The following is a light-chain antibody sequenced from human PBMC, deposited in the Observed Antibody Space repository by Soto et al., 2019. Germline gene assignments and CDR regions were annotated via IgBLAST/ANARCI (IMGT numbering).Light chain of an antibody. CDR1: SSDVGGYNY. V-gene: IGLV2-11*01. J-gene: IGLJ2*01. CDR3: CSYADSRAL. CDR2: DVS. Sequence: QSALTQPRSVSGSPGQSVTISCTGSSSDVGGYNYVSWYQQYPGKAPKLMIYDVSKRPSGVPDRFSGSKSGNTASLIISGLQAEDEADYYCCSYADSRALFGGGPQLTVL.